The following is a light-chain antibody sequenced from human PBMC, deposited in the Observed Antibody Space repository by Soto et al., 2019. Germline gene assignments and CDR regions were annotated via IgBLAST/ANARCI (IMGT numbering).Light chain of an antibody. V-gene: IGKV3-20*01. J-gene: IGKJ5*01. CDR1: QSVFSS. Sequence: EFVLTQSPGTLSLSPGERATLSCRASQSVFSSLAWYQQRPGQAPRLLIYGSATRATGIPDRFSGTGSETDFTLTISRLEPEDFAVYYCQQYDNSPITFGQGTRLEIK. CDR2: GSA. CDR3: QQYDNSPIT.